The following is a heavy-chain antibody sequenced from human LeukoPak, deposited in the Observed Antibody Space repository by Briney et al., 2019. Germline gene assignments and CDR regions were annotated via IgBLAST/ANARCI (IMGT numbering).Heavy chain of an antibody. CDR2: ISGSGGST. CDR1: GFTFSSYA. V-gene: IGHV3-23*01. D-gene: IGHD3-22*01. CDR3: AKVSGYYYDLVYFDY. J-gene: IGHJ4*02. Sequence: GGSLRLSCAASGFTFSSYAMSWVRHAPGKGLEWVSAISGSGGSTHYADSVKGRFTISRDNSKNTLYLQMNSLRAEDTAVYYCAKVSGYYYDLVYFDYWGQGTLVTVSS.